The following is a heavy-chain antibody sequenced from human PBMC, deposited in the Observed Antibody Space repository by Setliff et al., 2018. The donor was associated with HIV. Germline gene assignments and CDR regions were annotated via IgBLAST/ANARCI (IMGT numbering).Heavy chain of an antibody. V-gene: IGHV3-48*01. D-gene: IGHD3-10*01. CDR1: GFTFSSYS. CDR2: ISSSSSTI. CDR3: VKDQAGG. J-gene: IGHJ3*01. Sequence: PGGSLRLSCAASGFTFSSYSMNWVRQAPGKGLEWVSYISSSSSTIYYADSVKGRLTISRDNSKNTLYLQMNSLRVEDTAVYYCVKDQAGGWGQGTMVTVSS.